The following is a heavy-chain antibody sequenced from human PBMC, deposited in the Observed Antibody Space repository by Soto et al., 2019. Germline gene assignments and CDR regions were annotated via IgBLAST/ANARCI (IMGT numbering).Heavy chain of an antibody. J-gene: IGHJ4*02. V-gene: IGHV3-30-3*01. D-gene: IGHD6-19*01. CDR1: GFTFSSCA. CDR3: ASDRGSSAWMRMHX. CDR2: ISDGGSNK. Sequence: GGSLRLSFAASGFTFSSCAMHWVRQAPGKGLEGVSVISDGGSNKSYAHSVKGRFTIYRDNSKNTLYLQMNSLRAEDTAVYYCASDRGSSAWMRMHXWGQATLVTVSX.